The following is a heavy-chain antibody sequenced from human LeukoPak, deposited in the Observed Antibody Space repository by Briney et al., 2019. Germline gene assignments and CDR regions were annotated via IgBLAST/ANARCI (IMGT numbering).Heavy chain of an antibody. CDR3: ASTLSGSYSTYDY. J-gene: IGHJ4*02. CDR2: ISSSSSYI. CDR1: GFTFSSYS. Sequence: GGSLRLSCAASGFTFSSYSMNWVRQAPGKGLEWVSSISSSSSYIYYADSVKGRFTISRDNAKNSLYPQMNSLRAEDTAVYYCASTLSGSYSTYDYWGQGTLVTVSS. V-gene: IGHV3-21*01. D-gene: IGHD1-26*01.